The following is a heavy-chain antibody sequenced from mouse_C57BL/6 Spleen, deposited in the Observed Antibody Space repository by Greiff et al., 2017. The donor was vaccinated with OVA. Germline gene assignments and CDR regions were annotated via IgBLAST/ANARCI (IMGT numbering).Heavy chain of an antibody. J-gene: IGHJ2*01. CDR1: GYTFTDYY. Sequence: QVQLQQSGAELVRPGASVKLSCKASGYTFTDYYINWVKQRPGQGLEWIARLYPGSGNTYYNEKFKGKATLTAEKSSSTAYMQLSSLTSEDSAVYFCARGAQLRPHYFDYWGQGTTLTVSS. V-gene: IGHV1-76*01. CDR2: LYPGSGNT. CDR3: ARGAQLRPHYFDY. D-gene: IGHD3-2*02.